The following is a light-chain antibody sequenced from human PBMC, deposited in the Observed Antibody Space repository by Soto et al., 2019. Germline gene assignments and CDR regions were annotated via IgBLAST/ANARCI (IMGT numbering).Light chain of an antibody. CDR1: QSVSST. Sequence: EIVMTQSPATLSVSPGERATLSCRASQSVSSTLAWYQQKPGQAPRLLIYAASNRATGIPDRFSGSGSGTDFTLTISRLEPEDFAVYYCQQYGSSGTFGQGTKVDIK. J-gene: IGKJ1*01. V-gene: IGKV3-20*01. CDR2: AAS. CDR3: QQYGSSGT.